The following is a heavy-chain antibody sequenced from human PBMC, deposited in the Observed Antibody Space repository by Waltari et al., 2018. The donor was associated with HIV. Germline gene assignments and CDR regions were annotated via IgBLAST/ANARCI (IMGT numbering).Heavy chain of an antibody. CDR3: ARLKYCSSSCHTGSAVDI. D-gene: IGHD2-2*01. J-gene: IGHJ3*02. V-gene: IGHV3-33*01. CDR2: IWYDGSFK. Sequence: QVQLVESGGGVVQPGRSLTLSCAASGYTFNKYGIQWLRQAPGKGLEWVALIWYDGSFKYYTDSVKDRFTISRDNSKDTAYLQMHSLRAEDTAVYYCARLKYCSSSCHTGSAVDIWGQGTVVTVSS. CDR1: GYTFNKYG.